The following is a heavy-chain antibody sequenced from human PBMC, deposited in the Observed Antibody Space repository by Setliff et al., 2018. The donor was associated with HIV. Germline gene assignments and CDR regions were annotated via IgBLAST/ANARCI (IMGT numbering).Heavy chain of an antibody. CDR2: IYTSGST. J-gene: IGHJ4*02. V-gene: IGHV4-4*08. CDR3: ARLSGDYYYFDY. D-gene: IGHD2-21*02. Sequence: SETLSLTCTVSGGSISSYYWSWIRQPPGKGLEWIGRIYTSGSTNYNPSLKSRVTISLDTSKNQFSLKLTSVTAADTAVYYCARLSGDYYYFDYWGQGTLVTVSS. CDR1: GGSISSYY.